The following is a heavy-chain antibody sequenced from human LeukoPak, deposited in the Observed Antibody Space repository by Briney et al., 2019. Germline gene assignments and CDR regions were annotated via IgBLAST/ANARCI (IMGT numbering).Heavy chain of an antibody. CDR2: MNPNSGNT. CDR1: GYTFTSYG. V-gene: IGHV1-8*02. J-gene: IGHJ4*02. D-gene: IGHD6-13*01. CDR3: ARGRDRSSWVDY. Sequence: ASVKVSCKASGYTFTSYGISWVRQATGQGLEWMGWMNPNSGNTGYAQKFQGRVTMTRNTSISTAYMELSSLRSEDTAVYYCARGRDRSSWVDYWGQGTLVTVSS.